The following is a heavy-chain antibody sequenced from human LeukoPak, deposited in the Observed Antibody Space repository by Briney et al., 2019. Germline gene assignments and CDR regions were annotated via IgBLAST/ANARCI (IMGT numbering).Heavy chain of an antibody. V-gene: IGHV3-30*02. D-gene: IGHD3-3*01. J-gene: IGHJ4*02. Sequence: PGGSLRLSCAASGFTFSSYWMSWVRQAPGKGLEWVAFIRYDGSNKYYADSVKGRFTISRDNSKNTLYLQMNSLRAEDTAVYYCAKGEKDFWSGYSIPDFDYWGQGTLVTVSS. CDR2: IRYDGSNK. CDR3: AKGEKDFWSGYSIPDFDY. CDR1: GFTFSSYW.